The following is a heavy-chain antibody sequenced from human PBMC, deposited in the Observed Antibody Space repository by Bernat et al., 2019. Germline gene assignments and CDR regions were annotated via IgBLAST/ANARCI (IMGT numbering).Heavy chain of an antibody. CDR3: ARKRFVIAAADKPDDY. CDR2: IYHSGST. D-gene: IGHD6-13*01. V-gene: IGHV4-38-2*01. J-gene: IGHJ4*02. CDR1: GYSISSGYY. Sequence: QVQLQESGPGLVKPSETLSLTCAVSGYSISSGYYWGWIRQPPGKGLEWIGSIYHSGSTYYNPSLKSRVTISVDTSKNQCSLKLSYVTAADTAVYYCARKRFVIAAADKPDDYWGQGTLVTVSS.